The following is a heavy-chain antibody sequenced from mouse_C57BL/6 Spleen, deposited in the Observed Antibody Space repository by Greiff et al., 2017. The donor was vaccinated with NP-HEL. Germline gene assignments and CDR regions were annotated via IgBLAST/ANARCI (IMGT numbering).Heavy chain of an antibody. CDR2: ICPGSGST. CDR3: AITTVVAHFDY. J-gene: IGHJ2*01. Sequence: QVQLQQSGAELVKPGASVKMSCKASGYTFTSYWITWVKQRPGQGLEWIGDICPGSGSTNYNEKFKSKATLTVDTSSSTAYMQLSSLTSEDSAVYYCAITTVVAHFDYWGQGTTLTVSS. V-gene: IGHV1-55*01. CDR1: GYTFTSYW. D-gene: IGHD1-1*01.